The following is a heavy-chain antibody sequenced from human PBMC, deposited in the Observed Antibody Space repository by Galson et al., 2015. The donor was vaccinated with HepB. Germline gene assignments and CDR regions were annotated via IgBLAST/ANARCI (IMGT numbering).Heavy chain of an antibody. V-gene: IGHV7-4-1*02. CDR3: ARKGSWYRDWYYMDV. J-gene: IGHJ6*03. CDR1: GYTFTSYA. Sequence: SVKVSCKASGYTFTSYAMNWVRQAPGQGLEWMGWINTNTGNPTYAQGFTGRFVFSLDTSVSTAYLQISSLKAEDTAVYYCARKGSWYRDWYYMDVWGKGTTVTVSS. CDR2: INTNTGNP. D-gene: IGHD6-13*01.